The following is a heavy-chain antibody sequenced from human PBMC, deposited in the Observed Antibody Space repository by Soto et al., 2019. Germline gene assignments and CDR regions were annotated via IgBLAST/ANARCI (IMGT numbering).Heavy chain of an antibody. CDR1: GATITASY. V-gene: IGHV4-59*01. CDR2: VYYTGST. Sequence: PSETLSLTCTVSGATITASYCSWIRQSPGKGLEWLGYVYYTGSTNYSPSLRSRVSISVETSRNEFCLRVGSVTAADTAVYFCARSVAVSGAHIDYWGQGTQVTVSS. CDR3: ARSVAVSGAHIDY. D-gene: IGHD6-19*01. J-gene: IGHJ4*02.